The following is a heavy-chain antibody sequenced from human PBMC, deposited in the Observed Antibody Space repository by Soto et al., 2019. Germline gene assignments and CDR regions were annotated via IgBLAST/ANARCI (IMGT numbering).Heavy chain of an antibody. V-gene: IGHV3-30*18. CDR3: VKDWGGGSNRFQFDP. D-gene: IGHD1-26*01. CDR1: GFSVSDYG. CDR2: ISHGGNRK. J-gene: IGHJ5*02. Sequence: PVGSLRLSCAAAGFSVSDYGMHWVRQGPGQGLEWVAAISHGGNRKHYADSVKGRFTISRDKAKKTVYLHLSSLRRDDTAKYYCVKDWGGGSNRFQFDPWGQGTVVTVSS.